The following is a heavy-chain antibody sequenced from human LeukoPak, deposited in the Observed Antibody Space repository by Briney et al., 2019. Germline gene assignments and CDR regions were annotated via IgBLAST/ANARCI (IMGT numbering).Heavy chain of an antibody. D-gene: IGHD3/OR15-3a*01. CDR2: IYPGDSDT. CDR1: GYSFTSYW. CDR3: ARHGRKRTVVPGY. V-gene: IGHV5-51*01. Sequence: GESLKISCKGSGYSFTSYWIGWVRQMPGKGLEWMGIIYPGDSDTRYSPSFQGQVTISADKSISTAYLQWSSLKTSDTAMYYCARHGRKRTVVPGYWGQGTLVTVSS. J-gene: IGHJ4*02.